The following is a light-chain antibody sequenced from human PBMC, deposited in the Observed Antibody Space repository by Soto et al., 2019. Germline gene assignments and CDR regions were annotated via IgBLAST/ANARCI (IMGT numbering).Light chain of an antibody. CDR2: GAS. Sequence: EIVMTQSPATLPVSPGEGATLSCRASQSVSSNLAWYQQKPGQAPRLLIYGASTRATGIPARFSGSGSGTEYTLTIGSLQSEDFAVYYCQQYNNWPETFGQGTKVDIK. CDR1: QSVSSN. CDR3: QQYNNWPET. J-gene: IGKJ1*01. V-gene: IGKV3-15*01.